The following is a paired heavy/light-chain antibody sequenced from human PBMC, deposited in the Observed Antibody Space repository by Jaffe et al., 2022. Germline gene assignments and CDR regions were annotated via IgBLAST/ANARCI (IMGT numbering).Heavy chain of an antibody. CDR1: GFTFSSYA. CDR3: AKVEDFWSGYFDY. CDR2: ISGSGGST. J-gene: IGHJ4*02. Sequence: EVQLLESGGALVQSGGSLRLSCAASGFTFSSYAMSWVRQAPGKGLEWVSSISGSGGSTYYADSVKGRFTISRDNSRNTLYLQMDSLRAEDTAVYYCAKVEDFWSGYFDYWGQGTLVTVSS. D-gene: IGHD3-3*01. V-gene: IGHV3-23*01.
Light chain of an antibody. CDR2: GAS. CDR1: QSVSSK. Sequence: EIVMTQSPATLSVSPGERATLSCRASQSVSSKLAWYQQKPGQAPRLLIYGASTRATGIPARFSGSGSGTEFTLTISSLQSEDFAVYYCQQYNNWPPGPFGQGTRLEIK. V-gene: IGKV3-15*01. CDR3: QQYNNWPPGP. J-gene: IGKJ5*01.